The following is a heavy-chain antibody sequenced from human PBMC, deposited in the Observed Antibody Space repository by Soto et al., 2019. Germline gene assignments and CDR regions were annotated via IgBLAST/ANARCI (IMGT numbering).Heavy chain of an antibody. J-gene: IGHJ4*02. CDR3: AKYSNCWYHLFDY. CDR2: ISGSGGST. Sequence: EVQLLESGGGLVQPGGSLRLSCAASGFTFSSNAMSWVRQAPGKGLEWVSVISGSGGSTYYADSVKGRFTISRYNSKNTLYLQMNRLRAEDTAVYYCAKYSNCWYHLFDYCGQGTLVTVSS. CDR1: GFTFSSNA. V-gene: IGHV3-23*01. D-gene: IGHD6-19*01.